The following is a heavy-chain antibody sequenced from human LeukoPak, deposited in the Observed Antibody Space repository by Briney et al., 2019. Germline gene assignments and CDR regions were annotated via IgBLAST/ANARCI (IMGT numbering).Heavy chain of an antibody. CDR1: GFTLSSYW. CDR2: ISSNGGTI. Sequence: GGSLRLSCAASGFTLSSYWMHWVRQVPGKGLVWVSRISSNGGTINYADSVKGRFTISRDNAKNSLYLQMNSLRAEDTAVYYCARVGYSGYDRVPRYYYYMDVWGKGTTVTVSS. CDR3: ARVGYSGYDRVPRYYYYMDV. D-gene: IGHD5-12*01. V-gene: IGHV3-74*01. J-gene: IGHJ6*03.